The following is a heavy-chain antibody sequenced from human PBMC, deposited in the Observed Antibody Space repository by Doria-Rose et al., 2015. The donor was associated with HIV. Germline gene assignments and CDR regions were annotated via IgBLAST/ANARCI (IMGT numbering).Heavy chain of an antibody. J-gene: IGHJ4*02. V-gene: IGHV2-26*01. D-gene: IGHD6-13*01. CDR2: IFSDDER. CDR3: ARIKSSRWSHKYYFDF. Sequence: ESGPVLVKPTETLTLTCTVSGVSLSSPGMGVSWIRQPPGKALEWLANIFSDDERSYKTSLKSRLTISRGTYKSQVVLPMTDMDPVDTATYYCARIKSSRWSHKYYFDFWGRGTLVIVSA. CDR1: GVSLSSPGMG.